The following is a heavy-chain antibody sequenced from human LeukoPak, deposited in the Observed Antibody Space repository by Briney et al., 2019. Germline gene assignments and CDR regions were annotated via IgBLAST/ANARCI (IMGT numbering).Heavy chain of an antibody. D-gene: IGHD5-24*01. V-gene: IGHV1-24*01. Sequence: ASVKVSCKVSGYTLTELSMHWVRQAPGKGLERMGGFDPEDGETIYAQKFQGRVTMTEDTSTDTAYMELSSLRSEDTAVYYCATAGMATIMPLDYWGQGTLVTVSS. J-gene: IGHJ4*02. CDR2: FDPEDGET. CDR1: GYTLTELS. CDR3: ATAGMATIMPLDY.